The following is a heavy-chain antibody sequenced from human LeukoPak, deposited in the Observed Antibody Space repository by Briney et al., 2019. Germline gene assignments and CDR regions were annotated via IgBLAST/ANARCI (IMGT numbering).Heavy chain of an antibody. CDR3: ARQTTAMVNGDFDY. J-gene: IGHJ4*02. D-gene: IGHD5-18*01. Sequence: SETLSHTCTVTGGSISSSSYYWRWLRQPPGKGLEWIGSIYYSGCTYYNPSLKSRVTISVDTSKNQFSLKLSSVTAADTAVYYCARQTTAMVNGDFDYWGQGTLVTVSS. V-gene: IGHV4-39*01. CDR2: IYYSGCT. CDR1: GGSISSSSYY.